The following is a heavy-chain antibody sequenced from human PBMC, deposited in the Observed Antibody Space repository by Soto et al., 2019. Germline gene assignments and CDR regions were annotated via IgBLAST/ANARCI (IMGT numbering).Heavy chain of an antibody. D-gene: IGHD1-26*01. CDR3: ARLVGGTADY. CDR1: GSDVSRNSAA. Sequence: SQTLSVTCVISGSDVSRNSAAWKCIRQSPSRGLEWLGRTYYRSTWYNDYAVSVKSRITINPDTSKNQFSLQLNSVTPEDPAVYYCARLVGGTADYWEQGTLVTVSS. J-gene: IGHJ4*02. V-gene: IGHV6-1*01. CDR2: TYYRSTWYN.